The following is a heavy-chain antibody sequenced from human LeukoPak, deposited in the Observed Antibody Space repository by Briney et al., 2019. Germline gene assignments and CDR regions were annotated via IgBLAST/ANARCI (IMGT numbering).Heavy chain of an antibody. CDR1: GDTLTELS. J-gene: IGHJ6*03. V-gene: IGHV1-24*01. CDR2: FDPEDGET. Sequence: GASVKVSCKVSGDTLTELSMHWVRQAPGKGLEWMGGFDPEDGETIYAQKFQGRVTITADESTSTAYMELSSLRSEDTAVYYCARSVLGYCSSTSCPPLDYYYMDVWGKGTTVTVSS. D-gene: IGHD2-2*01. CDR3: ARSVLGYCSSTSCPPLDYYYMDV.